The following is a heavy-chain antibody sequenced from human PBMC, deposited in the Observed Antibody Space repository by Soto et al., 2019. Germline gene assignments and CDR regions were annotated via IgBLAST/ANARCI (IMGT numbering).Heavy chain of an antibody. J-gene: IGHJ5*02. CDR3: AGARITMVRGVRRGWFDP. CDR2: ISSSSSYI. D-gene: IGHD3-10*01. Sequence: GGSLRLSCAASGFTFSSYSMNWVRQAPGKGLEWVSSISSSSSYIYYADSVKGRFTISRDNAKNSLYLQMNSLRAEDTAVYYCAGARITMVRGVRRGWFDPWGQGTLVTVSS. CDR1: GFTFSSYS. V-gene: IGHV3-21*01.